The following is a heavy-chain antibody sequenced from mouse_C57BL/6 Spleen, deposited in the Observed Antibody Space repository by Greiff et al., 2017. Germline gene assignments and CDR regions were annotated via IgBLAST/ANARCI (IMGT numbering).Heavy chain of an antibody. D-gene: IGHD2-14*01. CDR2: IYPGDGDT. J-gene: IGHJ2*01. CDR1: GYAFSSYW. V-gene: IGHV1-80*01. Sequence: QVQLQQSGAELVKPGASVKISCKASGYAFSSYWMNWVKQRPGKGLEWIGQIYPGDGDTNYNGKFKGKATLTADKSSSTAYMQLSSLTSEDSAVYFCARSEVRRRGFDYWGQGTTLTVSS. CDR3: ARSEVRRRGFDY.